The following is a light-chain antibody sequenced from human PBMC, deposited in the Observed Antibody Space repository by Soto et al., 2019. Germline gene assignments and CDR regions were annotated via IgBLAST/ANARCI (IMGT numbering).Light chain of an antibody. Sequence: QSVLTQPASVSGSPGQSITISCTGTSSDVGGYNYVSWYQHHPGKAPKLLIYDVSNRPSGVSNRLSGSKSDNTASLTISGLQPEDEADYYCSSYTSSSTLYVFGTGTKVTVL. CDR1: SSDVGGYNY. J-gene: IGLJ1*01. CDR2: DVS. CDR3: SSYTSSSTLYV. V-gene: IGLV2-14*03.